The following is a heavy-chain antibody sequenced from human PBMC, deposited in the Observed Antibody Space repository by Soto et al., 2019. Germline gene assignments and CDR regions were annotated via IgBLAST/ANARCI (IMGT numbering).Heavy chain of an antibody. CDR3: AKLRDGYNYEAFDV. J-gene: IGHJ3*01. CDR1: GGSIISSGYY. V-gene: IGHV4-61*05. D-gene: IGHD5-12*01. Sequence: SETLSLTCTVSGGSIISSGYYWIWIRKPPRKGQEWIGYIYYSGATDYNPSLSGRVTTSIDTSKNQFSLRLNSVTAADTAVYYCAKLRDGYNYEAFDVWAQGTMVTVSS. CDR2: IYYSGAT.